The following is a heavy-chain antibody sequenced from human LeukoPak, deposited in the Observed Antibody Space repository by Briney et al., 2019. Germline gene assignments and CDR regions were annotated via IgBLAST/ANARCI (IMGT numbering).Heavy chain of an antibody. D-gene: IGHD3-22*01. CDR3: ASDKNYYDSSGYYRSVDY. CDR1: GFTFSDYY. V-gene: IGHV3-11*04. Sequence: GGSLRLSCAASGFTFSDYYMSWIRQAPGKGLEWVSYISSSGSTIYYADSVKGRFTISRDNAKNSLYLQMNSLRAEDTAAYYCASDKNYYDSSGYYRSVDYWGQGTLVTVSS. CDR2: ISSSGSTI. J-gene: IGHJ4*02.